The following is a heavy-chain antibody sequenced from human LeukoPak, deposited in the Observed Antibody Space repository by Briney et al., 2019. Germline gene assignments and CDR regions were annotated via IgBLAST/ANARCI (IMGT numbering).Heavy chain of an antibody. CDR1: GYTFTGYY. V-gene: IGHV1-18*04. D-gene: IGHD3-16*02. J-gene: IGHJ4*02. CDR2: ISAYNGNT. Sequence: ASVKVSCKASGYTFTGYYMHGVRQAPGQGLEWMGWISAYNGNTSYAQKLQGRVTMTTDTSTSTAYMELRSLRSDDTAVYYCAREVGYDYVWGSYLFWGQGTLVTVSS. CDR3: AREVGYDYVWGSYLF.